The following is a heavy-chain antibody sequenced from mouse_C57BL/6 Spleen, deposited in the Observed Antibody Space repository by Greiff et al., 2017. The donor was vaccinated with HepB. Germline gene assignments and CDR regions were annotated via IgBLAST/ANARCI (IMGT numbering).Heavy chain of an antibody. Sequence: EVQLQQSGAELVRPGASVKLSCTASGFNITDDYMHWVKQRPEQGLEWIGWIDPENGDTEYASKFQGKATITADTSSNTAYLQLSSLTSEDTAVYYCTLITTVVPYYAMDYWGQGTSVTVSS. J-gene: IGHJ4*01. D-gene: IGHD1-1*01. CDR3: TLITTVVPYYAMDY. CDR1: GFNITDDY. V-gene: IGHV14-4*01. CDR2: IDPENGDT.